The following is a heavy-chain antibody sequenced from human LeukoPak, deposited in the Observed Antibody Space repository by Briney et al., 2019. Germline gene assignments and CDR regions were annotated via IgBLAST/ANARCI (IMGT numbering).Heavy chain of an antibody. D-gene: IGHD3-10*01. CDR2: VSSSSSTI. Sequence: GGSLRLSCAASGFTFSSYSMNWVRQAPGKGLGWVSYVSSSSSTIYYADSVKGRFTISRDNAKNSLYLQMNSLRAEDTAVYYCARENMVRGDGTFDIWGQGTMVTVSS. CDR1: GFTFSSYS. CDR3: ARENMVRGDGTFDI. V-gene: IGHV3-48*01. J-gene: IGHJ3*02.